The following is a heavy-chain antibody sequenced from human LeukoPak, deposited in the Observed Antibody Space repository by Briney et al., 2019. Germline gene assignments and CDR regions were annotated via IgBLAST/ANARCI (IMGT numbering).Heavy chain of an antibody. Sequence: ASVKVSCTASGYTFTGYYMHWVRQAPGQGLEWMGWINPNSGGTNYAQKFQGRVTMTRDTSISTAYMELSRLRSDDTAVYYCARDIAVAGTVVDYWGQGTLVTVSS. V-gene: IGHV1-2*02. J-gene: IGHJ4*02. CDR2: INPNSGGT. CDR1: GYTFTGYY. D-gene: IGHD6-19*01. CDR3: ARDIAVAGTVVDY.